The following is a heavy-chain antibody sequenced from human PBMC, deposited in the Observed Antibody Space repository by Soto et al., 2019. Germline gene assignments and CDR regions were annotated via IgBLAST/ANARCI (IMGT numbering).Heavy chain of an antibody. Sequence: EVQLVQSGGGLVQPGGSLRLSCAASGFAFSSYWLHWVRQAPGKGLMIVSRITGDGTNTAYAPSVKGRFTISSDNAKNIVSLQMDSLKAEDTAVYSCARDGGYGTPFDYWGQGAVVTVSS. V-gene: IGHV3-74*01. J-gene: IGHJ4*02. CDR3: ARDGGYGTPFDY. CDR1: GFAFSSYW. D-gene: IGHD5-12*01. CDR2: ITGDGTNT.